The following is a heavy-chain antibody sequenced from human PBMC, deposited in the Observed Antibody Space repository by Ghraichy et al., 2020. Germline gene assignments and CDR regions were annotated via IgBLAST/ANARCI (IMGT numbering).Heavy chain of an antibody. J-gene: IGHJ4*02. CDR3: ARDNYYDESSAYFDY. Sequence: LSLTRAASGFTFTTYWMSWVRQAPGKGLEWVANINQDGSKKHYVDSVEGRFTVSRDNAKNSLYLQVNSLRADDTAIFYCARDNYYDESSAYFDYWGQGTLVTVSS. CDR2: INQDGSKK. V-gene: IGHV3-7*01. CDR1: GFTFTTYW. D-gene: IGHD3-22*01.